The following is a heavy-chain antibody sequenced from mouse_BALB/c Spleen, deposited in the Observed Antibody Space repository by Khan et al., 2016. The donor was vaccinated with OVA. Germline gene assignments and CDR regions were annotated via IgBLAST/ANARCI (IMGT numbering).Heavy chain of an antibody. V-gene: IGHV5-6-5*01. CDR1: GFTFSNYA. J-gene: IGHJ3*01. Sequence: EVMLVESGGGLVKPGGSLKLSCAASGFTFSNYAMSWVRQTPEKRLEWVASISSGGSTYYPDSGKGRFTISRDNARNILYLQMSSLRSEDTAMYYCARDYWFAYWGQGTLVTVSA. CDR2: ISSGGST. CDR3: ARDYWFAY.